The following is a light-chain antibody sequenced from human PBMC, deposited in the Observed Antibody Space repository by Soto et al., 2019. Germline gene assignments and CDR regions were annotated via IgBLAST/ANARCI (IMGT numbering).Light chain of an antibody. CDR3: QHYNSYPWT. Sequence: DFQMTQSPSTLSASVGDRVTITCRASQNIRSRLAWFQQKPGKAPNLLIYDASSLESGVPSRFSGSGSGTEFTLTISSLQPDDFTTYYCQHYNSYPWTFGQGTKVDIK. CDR2: DAS. J-gene: IGKJ1*01. CDR1: QNIRSR. V-gene: IGKV1-5*01.